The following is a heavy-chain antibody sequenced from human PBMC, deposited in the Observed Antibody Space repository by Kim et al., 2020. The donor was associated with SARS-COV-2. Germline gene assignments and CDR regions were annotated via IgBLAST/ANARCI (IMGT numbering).Heavy chain of an antibody. D-gene: IGHD2-15*01. Sequence: GRINYNPSLRRRIPISVGTAKNQFSLRLSSVTAADTAVYFCARDVALAHDYWGQGSLVTVSS. CDR2: GRI. J-gene: IGHJ4*02. V-gene: IGHV4-59*01. CDR3: ARDVALAHDY.